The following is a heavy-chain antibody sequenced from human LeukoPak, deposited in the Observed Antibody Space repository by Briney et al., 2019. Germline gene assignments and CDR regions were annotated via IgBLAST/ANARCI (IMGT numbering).Heavy chain of an antibody. J-gene: IGHJ4*02. Sequence: GGSLRLSCAASGFTFSTYAMSWVRQAPGKGLEWVSAIGGSGGSTYYADSVKGRFTISRDNSKNTLYLQMNSLRAEDTAVYYCARDPIVGAYHWWGQGTLVTVSS. V-gene: IGHV3-23*01. CDR2: IGGSGGST. CDR3: ARDPIVGAYHW. D-gene: IGHD1-26*01. CDR1: GFTFSTYA.